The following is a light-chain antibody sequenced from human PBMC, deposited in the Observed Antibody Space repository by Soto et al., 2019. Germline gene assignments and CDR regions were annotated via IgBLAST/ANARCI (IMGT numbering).Light chain of an antibody. CDR3: QQYGSART. Sequence: EIVLTQSPGTLYLSPGERATLSCRASQSVSSSYLAWSQQKSGQAPRLRIYGASSRATGIPDRFSGSGSGTDFTLTISRLEPEDFAVYYCQQYGSARTFGQGKKVDI. CDR2: GAS. V-gene: IGKV3-20*01. J-gene: IGKJ1*01. CDR1: QSVSSSY.